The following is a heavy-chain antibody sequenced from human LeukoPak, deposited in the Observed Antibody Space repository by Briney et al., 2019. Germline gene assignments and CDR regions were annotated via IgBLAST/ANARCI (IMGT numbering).Heavy chain of an antibody. CDR3: AKDPNYDFWSGLYYFDY. V-gene: IGHV3-23*01. CDR1: GFTFSSYA. D-gene: IGHD3-3*01. J-gene: IGHJ4*02. CDR2: ISGSGGST. Sequence: PGGSLRLSCAASGFTFSSYAMSWVRQAPGKGLEWASAISGSGGSTYYADSVKGRFTISRDNSKNTLYLQMNSLRAEDTAVYYCAKDPNYDFWSGLYYFDYWGQGTLVTVSS.